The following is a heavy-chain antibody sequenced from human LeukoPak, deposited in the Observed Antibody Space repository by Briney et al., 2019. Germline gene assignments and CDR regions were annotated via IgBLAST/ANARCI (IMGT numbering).Heavy chain of an antibody. V-gene: IGHV3-33*05. CDR1: GFTFSRYG. CDR2: IQYDGSAY. Sequence: GGSLRLSCAASGFTFSRYGIHWVRQPPGKGLEWVAVIQYDGSAYSYADSVKGRFTISRDNSRNTLYLQMSSLRAEDTAVYFCARDVWFGDSRWFDPWGQGTLVIVSS. J-gene: IGHJ5*02. CDR3: ARDVWFGDSRWFDP. D-gene: IGHD3-10*01.